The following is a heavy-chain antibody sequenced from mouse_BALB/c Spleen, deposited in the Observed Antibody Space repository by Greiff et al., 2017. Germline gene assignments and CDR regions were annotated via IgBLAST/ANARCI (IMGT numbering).Heavy chain of an antibody. CDR2: IYPGSGST. D-gene: IGHD2-1*01. CDR1: GYTFTSYW. CDR3: TRRNGNYYAMDY. J-gene: IGHJ4*01. Sequence: KQSGSELVRPGASVKLSCKASGYTFTSYWMHWVKQRPGQGLEWIGNIYPGSGSTNYDEKFKSKATLTVDTSSSTAYMQLSSLTSEDSAVYYCTRRNGNYYAMDYWGQGTSVTVAS. V-gene: IGHV1S22*01.